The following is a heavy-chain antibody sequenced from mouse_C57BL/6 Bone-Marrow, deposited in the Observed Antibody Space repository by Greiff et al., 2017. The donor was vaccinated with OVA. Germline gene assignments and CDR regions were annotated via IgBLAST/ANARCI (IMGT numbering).Heavy chain of an antibody. CDR2: SRNKANDYTT. Sequence: EVKVVESGGGLVQSGRSLRLSCATSGFTFSDFYMEWVRQAPGKGLEWIAASRNKANDYTTEYSASVKGRFIVSRDTSQSILYHQMNALRAEDTAIYYCARAIDYYGSSYWYFDVWGTGTTVTVSS. D-gene: IGHD1-1*01. V-gene: IGHV7-1*01. CDR3: ARAIDYYGSSYWYFDV. CDR1: GFTFSDFY. J-gene: IGHJ1*03.